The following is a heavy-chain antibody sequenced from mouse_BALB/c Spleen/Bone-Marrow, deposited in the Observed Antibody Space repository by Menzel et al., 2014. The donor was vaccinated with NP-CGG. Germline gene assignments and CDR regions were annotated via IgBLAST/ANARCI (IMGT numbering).Heavy chain of an antibody. D-gene: IGHD1-1*01. Sequence: EVKLVESGGGLVKPGGSLKLSCAASGFTFSSYTMSWVRQTPEKRLEWVATISSGGGNTYYPDSVKGRFTISRDNAKNNLYLQMSSLRSKDTALYYWARYPSYYYGYAMDYWGQGTSVAVSS. CDR1: GFTFSSYT. CDR2: ISSGGGNT. V-gene: IGHV5-9*03. J-gene: IGHJ4*01. CDR3: ARYPSYYYGYAMDY.